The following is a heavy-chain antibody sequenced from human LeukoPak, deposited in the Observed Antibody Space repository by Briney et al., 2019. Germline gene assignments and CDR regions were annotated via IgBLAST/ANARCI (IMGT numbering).Heavy chain of an antibody. CDR2: ISSSSSYI. Sequence: GGSLRLSCAASGFTFSSYSMNWVRQAPGKGLECVSSISSSSSYIYYADSVKGRFTISRDNAKNSLYLQMNSLRAEDTAVYYCARGGYSSGWYGDYWGQGTLVTVSS. V-gene: IGHV3-21*01. D-gene: IGHD6-19*01. CDR1: GFTFSSYS. CDR3: ARGGYSSGWYGDY. J-gene: IGHJ4*02.